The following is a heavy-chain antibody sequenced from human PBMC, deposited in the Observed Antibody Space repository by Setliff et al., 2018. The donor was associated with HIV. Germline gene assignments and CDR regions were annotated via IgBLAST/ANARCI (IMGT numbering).Heavy chain of an antibody. J-gene: IGHJ4*02. Sequence: SETLSLTCAVYGGSFSGYYWSWIRQPPGKGLEWIGSIYYSGSTYYNPSLKTRVTISVDTSKNQFSLKLSSVTAADTAVYYCARYRRDDYYLTAYFDSWGQGTLVTVSS. CDR2: IYYSGST. D-gene: IGHD1-26*01. CDR3: ARYRRDDYYLTAYFDS. V-gene: IGHV4-34*01. CDR1: GGSFSGYY.